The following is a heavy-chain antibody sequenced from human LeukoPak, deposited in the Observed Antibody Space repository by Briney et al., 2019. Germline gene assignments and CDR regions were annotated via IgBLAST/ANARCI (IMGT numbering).Heavy chain of an antibody. CDR2: MNPKSGNT. CDR1: GYTFTRYD. J-gene: IGHJ3*02. V-gene: IGHV1-8*01. CDR3: ARDCVTGCGSYLLTFDI. D-gene: IGHD1-26*01. Sequence: ASVKVSCKASGYTFTRYDINWVRQATGQGLEWMGWMNPKSGNTGHAQKFQGRVTMTRDTSTSTVYMELSSLRPEDTAVYYCARDCVTGCGSYLLTFDIWGQGTMVTVSS.